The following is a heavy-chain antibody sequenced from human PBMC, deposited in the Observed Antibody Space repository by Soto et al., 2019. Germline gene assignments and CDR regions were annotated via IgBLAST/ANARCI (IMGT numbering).Heavy chain of an antibody. CDR1: GYTFTGYY. V-gene: IGHV1-2*02. CDR2: INPNSGGT. Sequence: GALVKVSCKASGYTFTGYYMHWVRQAPGQGLEWMGWINPNSGGTNYAQKFQGRVTMTRDTSISTAYMELSRLRSDDTAVYYCARTYYYDSSGYYPSYYYYYGMDVWGQGTTVTVSS. CDR3: ARTYYYDSSGYYPSYYYYYGMDV. D-gene: IGHD3-22*01. J-gene: IGHJ6*02.